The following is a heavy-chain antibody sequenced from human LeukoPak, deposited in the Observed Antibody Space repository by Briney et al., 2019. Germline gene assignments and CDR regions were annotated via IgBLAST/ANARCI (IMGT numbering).Heavy chain of an antibody. D-gene: IGHD5-24*01. CDR3: ARGSAMATIKEDYFDY. CDR2: INHSGST. Sequence: SETLSLTCAVYGGSFSGYYWSWIRQPPGKGLEWIGEINHSGSTNYNPSLKSRVTISVDTSKNQFSLKLSSVTAADTAVYYCARGSAMATIKEDYFDYWGQGTLVTASS. CDR1: GGSFSGYY. V-gene: IGHV4-34*01. J-gene: IGHJ4*02.